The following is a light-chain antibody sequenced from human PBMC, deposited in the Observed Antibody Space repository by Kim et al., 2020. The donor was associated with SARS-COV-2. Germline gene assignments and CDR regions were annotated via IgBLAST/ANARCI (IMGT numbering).Light chain of an antibody. Sequence: QSVLAQPASVSGSPGQSITISCSGSSSDVGGYNYVSWYQQHPAKAPKLIVYNVSNRPSGVSNRFSGSMSGNTASLTISGLQAEDEADYYCSSYTSSSTWVFGGGTQLTVL. CDR1: SSDVGGYNY. V-gene: IGLV2-14*03. CDR2: NVS. J-gene: IGLJ3*02. CDR3: SSYTSSSTWV.